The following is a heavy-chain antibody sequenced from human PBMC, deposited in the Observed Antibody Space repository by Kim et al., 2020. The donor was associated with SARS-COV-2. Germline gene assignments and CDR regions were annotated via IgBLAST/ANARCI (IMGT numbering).Heavy chain of an antibody. D-gene: IGHD3-10*01. V-gene: IGHV4-59*13. J-gene: IGHJ5*02. CDR1: GGSISSYY. Sequence: SETLSLTCTVSGGSISSYYWSWIRQPPGKGLEWIGYIYYSGSTNYNPSLKSRVTISVDTSKNQFSLKLSSVTAADTAVYYCASSWGSGSTEATEVGLGFDPWGQGTLVTVSS. CDR3: ASSWGSGSTEATEVGLGFDP. CDR2: IYYSGST.